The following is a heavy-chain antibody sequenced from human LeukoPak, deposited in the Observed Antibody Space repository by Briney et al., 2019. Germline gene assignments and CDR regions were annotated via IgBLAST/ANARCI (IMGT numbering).Heavy chain of an antibody. CDR3: AILNHPDGRVY. CDR2: IYAGNSDT. Sequence: GGSLKISCQGFGYTFTTSWIGWVRQLPGKGLEWMAIIYAGNSDTKYSPSFQGQVSISTDRSISTAYLQWSSLQASDTAIYYCAILNHPDGRVYWGQGTLVTVSS. CDR1: GYTFTTSW. D-gene: IGHD5-24*01. J-gene: IGHJ4*02. V-gene: IGHV5-51*01.